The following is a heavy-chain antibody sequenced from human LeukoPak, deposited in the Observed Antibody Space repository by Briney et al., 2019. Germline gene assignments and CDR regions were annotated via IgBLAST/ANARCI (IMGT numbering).Heavy chain of an antibody. J-gene: IGHJ4*02. D-gene: IGHD6-19*01. V-gene: IGHV3-30*14. CDR2: IWYDGSIK. CDR1: GLTFSTYA. CDR3: ARVYRAVAGSGYYFDY. Sequence: GRSLRLSCAASGLTFSTYAFHWVRQAPGKGLEWVAVIWYDGSIKYYADSVKGRFTISRDNSKNTLSLQMNSLRAEDTAVYYCARVYRAVAGSGYYFDYWGQGTLVTVSS.